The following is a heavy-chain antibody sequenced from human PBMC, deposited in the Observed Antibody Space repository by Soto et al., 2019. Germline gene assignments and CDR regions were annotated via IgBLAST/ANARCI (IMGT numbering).Heavy chain of an antibody. D-gene: IGHD3-22*01. CDR2: ISSNGGST. Sequence: EVQLVESGGGLVQPGGSLRLSCAASGFTFSSYAMHWVRQAPGKGLEYVSAISSNGGSTYYANSVKGRVTISRDNSKNTLYLQMGSLRAADMAVYYCARHSSGYSYAFDIWGQGTMVTVSS. CDR3: ARHSSGYSYAFDI. J-gene: IGHJ3*02. CDR1: GFTFSSYA. V-gene: IGHV3-64*01.